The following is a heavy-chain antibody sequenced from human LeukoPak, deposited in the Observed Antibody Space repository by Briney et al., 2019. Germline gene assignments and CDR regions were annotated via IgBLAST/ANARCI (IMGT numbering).Heavy chain of an antibody. Sequence: SETLSLTCTVSGGSVSSTNYYWSWIRQPPGKGLEWIGYIYYSGSTNYNPSLKSRVTISVDTSKNHFSLKLGSVTAADTAVYYCARVDDSSGYSSDWYFDLWGRGTLVTVSS. V-gene: IGHV4-61*03. CDR3: ARVDDSSGYSSDWYFDL. J-gene: IGHJ2*01. D-gene: IGHD3-22*01. CDR2: IYYSGST. CDR1: GGSVSSTNYY.